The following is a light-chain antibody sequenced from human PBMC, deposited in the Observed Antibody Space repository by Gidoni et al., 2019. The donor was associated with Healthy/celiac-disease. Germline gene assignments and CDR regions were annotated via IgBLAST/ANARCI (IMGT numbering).Light chain of an antibody. CDR3: QQYNNWPPVT. J-gene: IGKJ5*01. Sequence: EIVLTLPPATLSVSPGERATLSCRASQSVSSNLAWYQQKPGQPPSLLINDAATRAAGTTARCSGSGAGAEFTLTISSMQAEDFAVYYCQQYNNWPPVTFGRGTRLEIK. CDR2: DAA. V-gene: IGKV3-15*01. CDR1: QSVSSN.